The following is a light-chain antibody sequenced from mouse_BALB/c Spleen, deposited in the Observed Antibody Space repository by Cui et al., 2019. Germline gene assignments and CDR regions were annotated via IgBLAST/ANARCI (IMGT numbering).Light chain of an antibody. CDR1: ESVGSYGNSS. CDR3: QQNNEDPPT. V-gene: IGKV3-10*01. CDR2: FAS. Sequence: IVWTHSPASLAVSLGRRATISCRASESVGSYGNSSIHWYQQKPGQPPKLLIYFASNLESGVPARFRGSGSRTDFTLTIDPVEADDAATYYCQQNNEDPPTFGAGTKLELK. J-gene: IGKJ5*01.